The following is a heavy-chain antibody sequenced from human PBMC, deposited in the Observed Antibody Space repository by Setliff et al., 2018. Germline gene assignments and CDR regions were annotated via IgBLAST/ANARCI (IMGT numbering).Heavy chain of an antibody. D-gene: IGHD6-13*01. Sequence: GGSLRLSCTASGFDFHKAWMSWVRQAPGKGLEWVASVPSAGGSAYYSASVTGRFTISRESSKNTLHLQMNNLRPDDTAVYYCAKQGAGNVHYYHYYLDVWGTGTMVTVSS. CDR1: GFDFHKAW. J-gene: IGHJ6*03. CDR3: AKQGAGNVHYYHYYLDV. CDR2: VPSAGGSA. V-gene: IGHV3-23*01.